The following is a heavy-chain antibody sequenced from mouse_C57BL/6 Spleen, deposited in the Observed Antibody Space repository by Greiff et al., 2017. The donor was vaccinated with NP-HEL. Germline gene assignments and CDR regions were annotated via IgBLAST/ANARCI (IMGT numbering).Heavy chain of an antibody. D-gene: IGHD1-1*01. Sequence: EVQLVESGGDLVKPGGSLKLSCAASGFTFSSYGMSWVRQTPDKRLEWVATISSGGSYTYYPDSVKGRFTISRDNAKNTLYLQMSSLKSEDTAMYYCARHYRSTVSDRTDYFDYWGQGTTLTVSS. CDR3: ARHYRSTVSDRTDYFDY. CDR2: ISSGGSYT. J-gene: IGHJ2*01. CDR1: GFTFSSYG. V-gene: IGHV5-6*01.